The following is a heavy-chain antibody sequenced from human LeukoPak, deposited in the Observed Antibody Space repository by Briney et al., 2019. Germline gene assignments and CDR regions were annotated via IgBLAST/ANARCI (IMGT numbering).Heavy chain of an antibody. Sequence: GGSLRLSCAASGFTFSSYAMSWVRQAPGKGLGWVSSISGNSGSTYYADSAKGRFTISRDNSESTLHLEMTSLRPDDTAVYYCAKGGEQKTFRWGMDYWGQGTLVTVSS. CDR2: ISGNSGST. V-gene: IGHV3-23*01. CDR3: AKGGEQKTFRWGMDY. CDR1: GFTFSSYA. J-gene: IGHJ4*02. D-gene: IGHD1/OR15-1a*01.